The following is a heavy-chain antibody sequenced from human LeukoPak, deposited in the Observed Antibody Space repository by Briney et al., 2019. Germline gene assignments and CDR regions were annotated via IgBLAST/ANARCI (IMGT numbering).Heavy chain of an antibody. J-gene: IGHJ4*02. V-gene: IGHV3-33*01. CDR1: GFSFSSYG. D-gene: IGHD2-15*01. CDR3: ARDQYCSGGSCYYHFDY. CDR2: IWYDGSNE. Sequence: GRSLRLSCAVSGFSFSSYGMHWVRQAPGKGLEWVAVIWYDGSNENYPDSVKSRFSISRDNSKNTLYLQMNSLRAEDTAVYYCARDQYCSGGSCYYHFDYWGQGTLVTVSS.